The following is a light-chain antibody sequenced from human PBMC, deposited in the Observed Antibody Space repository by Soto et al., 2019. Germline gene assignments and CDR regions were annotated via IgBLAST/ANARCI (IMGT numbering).Light chain of an antibody. V-gene: IGKV1-5*03. CDR3: QQHNDYPIT. J-gene: IGKJ5*01. CDR2: KAS. CDR1: QSISDW. Sequence: DIPMTQSPSTLSASVGDRVTITCRASQSISDWLAWYQQKPGKAPYLLIYKASNLESGVPSRFSGSGSGTEFTLTISSRQPDDFATYYCQQHNDYPITFGQGTRLE.